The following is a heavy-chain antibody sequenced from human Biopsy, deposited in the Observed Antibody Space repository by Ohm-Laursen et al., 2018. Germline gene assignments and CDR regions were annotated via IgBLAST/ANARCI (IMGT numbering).Heavy chain of an antibody. CDR2: INPHSGTT. Sequence: SVKVSCKASGYTFTGQYLHWVRQVPGQGLEWMGWINPHSGTTKFAQDFQGRVTMTRDTSITIAYMELRRLRSDDTAVYYCAKGQDLRGGAEYFQHWGQGALVTVSS. V-gene: IGHV1-2*02. D-gene: IGHD2-15*01. CDR3: AKGQDLRGGAEYFQH. CDR1: GYTFTGQY. J-gene: IGHJ1*01.